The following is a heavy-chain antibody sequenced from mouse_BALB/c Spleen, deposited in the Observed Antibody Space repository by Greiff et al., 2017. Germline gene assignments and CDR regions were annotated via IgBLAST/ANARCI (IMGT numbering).Heavy chain of an antibody. CDR3: ARGVYGYPFAY. V-gene: IGHV5-6-5*01. D-gene: IGHD2-2*01. CDR2: ISSGGST. Sequence: DVKLVESGGGLVKPGGSLKLSCAASGFTFSSYAMSWVRQTPEKRLEWVASISSGGSTYYPDSVKGRFTISRDNARNILYLQMSSLRSEDTAMYYCARGVYGYPFAYWGQGTLVTVSA. J-gene: IGHJ3*01. CDR1: GFTFSSYA.